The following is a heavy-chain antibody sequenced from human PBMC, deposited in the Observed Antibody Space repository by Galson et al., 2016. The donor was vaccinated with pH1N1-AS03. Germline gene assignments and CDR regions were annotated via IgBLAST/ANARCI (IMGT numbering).Heavy chain of an antibody. CDR2: ISTSSSSI. CDR1: GFPFSGYS. Sequence: SLRLSCAASGFPFSGYSMNWVRQAPGKGLEWVSFISTSSSSIYYADSVKGRFTISRDNAQNLLYLQMNSLRDEDTAVYYCARVTLLNAVIWFDPWGQGTLVTVSS. D-gene: IGHD2-21*01. V-gene: IGHV3-21*01. J-gene: IGHJ5*02. CDR3: ARVTLLNAVIWFDP.